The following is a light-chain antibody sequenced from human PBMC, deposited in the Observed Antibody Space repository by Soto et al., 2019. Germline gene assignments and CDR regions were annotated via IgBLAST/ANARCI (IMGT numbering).Light chain of an antibody. CDR1: SANIGAGYD. V-gene: IGLV1-40*01. Sequence: QSVLKEPASVFGGPGPRVTISCTGRSANIGAGYDVHWYQQPPRPAPKALIYDNSNRPSGVPDRFSGSKSGTSASLAITGLQADYEADYYSPTYDNSLIFFVTGTIVNV. CDR3: PTYDNSLIF. CDR2: DNS. J-gene: IGLJ1*01.